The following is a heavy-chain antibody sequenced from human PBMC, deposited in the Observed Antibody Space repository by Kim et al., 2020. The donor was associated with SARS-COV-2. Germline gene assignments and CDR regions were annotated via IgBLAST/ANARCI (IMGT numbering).Heavy chain of an antibody. Sequence: SETLSLTCAVYGGSFSGYYWSWIRRPPGKGLEWIGEIHYSGGTSYDPSLKSRVTISGDTSKNQVSLKMSSVTAADTAVYYCARGVLQAYYFDLWGRGTLV. CDR2: IHYSGGT. CDR3: ARGVLQAYYFDL. CDR1: GGSFSGYY. J-gene: IGHJ2*01. V-gene: IGHV4-34*01.